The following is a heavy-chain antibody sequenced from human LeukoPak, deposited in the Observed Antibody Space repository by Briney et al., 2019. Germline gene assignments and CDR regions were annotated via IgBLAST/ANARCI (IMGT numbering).Heavy chain of an antibody. CDR3: ARKRHYYGSGSYSYPLPRHYWYFDL. D-gene: IGHD3-10*01. CDR2: INHSGST. Sequence: KPSETLSLTCAVYGGSFSGYYWSWIRQPPGKGLEWIGEINHSGSTNYNPSLKSRVTISVDTSKNQFSLKLSSVTAADTAVYYCARKRHYYGSGSYSYPLPRHYWYFDLWGRGTLVTVSS. V-gene: IGHV4-34*01. J-gene: IGHJ2*01. CDR1: GGSFSGYY.